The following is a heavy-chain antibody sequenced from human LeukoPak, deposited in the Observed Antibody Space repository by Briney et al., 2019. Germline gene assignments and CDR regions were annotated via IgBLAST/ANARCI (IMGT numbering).Heavy chain of an antibody. D-gene: IGHD1-14*01. CDR3: VRQDEPIDF. CDR1: GYSFSSYW. CDR2: IYPGDSDT. Sequence: GESLKISFKGSGYSFSSYWIGWGRQMPGKGLEWVGTIYPGDSDTRYSPTFQGQVTIAADKSISTAYLQWSRVKASDTAMYYCVRQDEPIDFWGQGTRVTVSS. V-gene: IGHV5-51*01. J-gene: IGHJ4*02.